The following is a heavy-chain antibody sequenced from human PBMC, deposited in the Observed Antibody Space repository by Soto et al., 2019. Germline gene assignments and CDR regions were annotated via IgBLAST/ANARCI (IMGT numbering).Heavy chain of an antibody. CDR1: GGSISSYY. CDR3: ARTPARYYDSSGYYYLDY. Sequence: SETLSLTCTVSGGSISSYYWSWIRQPPGKGLEWIGYIYYSGSTNYNPSLKSRVTISVDTSKNQFSRKLSSVTAADTAVYYCARTPARYYDSSGYYYLDYWGQGTLVTVSS. V-gene: IGHV4-59*01. D-gene: IGHD3-22*01. CDR2: IYYSGST. J-gene: IGHJ4*02.